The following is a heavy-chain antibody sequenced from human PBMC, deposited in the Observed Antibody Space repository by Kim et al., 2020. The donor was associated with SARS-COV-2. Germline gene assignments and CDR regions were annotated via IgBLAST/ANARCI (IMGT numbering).Heavy chain of an antibody. CDR2: FDPEEGTR. D-gene: IGHD3-22*01. V-gene: IGHV1-24*01. CDR3: AVDHDNEGLDV. J-gene: IGHJ6*02. CDR1: RYTLAELS. Sequence: ASVKVSCKVSRYTLAELSWHWVRQVSGEGLERMGGFDPEEGTRVYAQKFQGRISVTADTSTGTSYMELNRLTSDDTAVYFCAVDHDNEGLDVWGPGTTVTVSS.